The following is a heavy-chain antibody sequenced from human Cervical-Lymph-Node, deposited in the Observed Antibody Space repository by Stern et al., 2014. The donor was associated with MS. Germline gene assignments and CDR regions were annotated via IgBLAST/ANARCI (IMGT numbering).Heavy chain of an antibody. V-gene: IGHV5-51*01. J-gene: IGHJ4*02. CDR1: GYTFTSYW. CDR3: ARQRYFDY. Sequence: EVQLVQSGPEVKRPGESLKISCQASGYTFTSYWIGWVRQMPGKGLEWIAIIFPGGSDIRYSPSFQGQVTISAENPSSPAYLQWNNLKASDTAIYYCARQRYFDYWGQGTLVTVSS. CDR2: IFPGGSDI.